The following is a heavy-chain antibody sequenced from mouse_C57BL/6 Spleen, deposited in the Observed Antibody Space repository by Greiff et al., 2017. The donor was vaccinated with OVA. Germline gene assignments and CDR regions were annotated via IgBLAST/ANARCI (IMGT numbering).Heavy chain of an antibody. J-gene: IGHJ2*01. V-gene: IGHV5-16*01. CDR1: GFTFSDYY. CDR3: AREGDYYGSSYDYFDY. CDR2: INYDGSST. Sequence: DVMLVESEGGLVQPGRSMKLSCTASGFTFSDYYMAWVRQVPEKGLEWVANINYDGSSTYYLDSLKSRFIISRDNAKNILYLQMSSLKSEDTATYYCAREGDYYGSSYDYFDYWGQGTTLTVSS. D-gene: IGHD1-1*01.